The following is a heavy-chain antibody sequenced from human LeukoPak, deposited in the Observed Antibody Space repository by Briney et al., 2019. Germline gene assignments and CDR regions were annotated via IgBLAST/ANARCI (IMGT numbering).Heavy chain of an antibody. V-gene: IGHV3-53*04. CDR2: IYSGGST. CDR1: GFTVSSNY. J-gene: IGHJ4*02. D-gene: IGHD3-22*01. CDR3: ARGQYYYDSSGYSLGY. Sequence: GGSLRLSCAASGFTVSSNYMSWVRQAPGKGLEWGSVIYSGGSTYYADSVKGRFTISRHNSKNTLYLHMNSLRAEDTAVYYCARGQYYYDSSGYSLGYWGQGTLVTVSS.